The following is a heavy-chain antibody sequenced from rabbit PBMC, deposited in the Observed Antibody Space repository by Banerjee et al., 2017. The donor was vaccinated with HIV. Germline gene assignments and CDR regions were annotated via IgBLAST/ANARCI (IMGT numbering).Heavy chain of an antibody. CDR2: IYAGSSGST. CDR3: ARGYSTYPSSGHDAFDP. D-gene: IGHD4-1*01. Sequence: QSLEESGGDLVQPGASLTLTCTASGFSFSSSYWICWVRQAPGKGLEWIACIYAGSSGSTHYASWAKGRFTISKASSTTVTLQMTSLTAADTATYFCARGYSTYPSSGHDAFDPRGQGTLVTVS. CDR1: GFSFSSSYW. J-gene: IGHJ2*01. V-gene: IGHV1S40*01.